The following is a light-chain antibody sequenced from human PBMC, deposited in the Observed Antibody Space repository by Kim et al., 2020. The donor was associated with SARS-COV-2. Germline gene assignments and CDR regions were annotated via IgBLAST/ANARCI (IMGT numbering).Light chain of an antibody. CDR2: GAS. V-gene: IGKV3-20*01. CDR3: LNNWGSPIHT. CDR1: QSVRNNY. Sequence: EIVLTQSPGTLSLSPGERATLSCRASQSVRNNYLTWYQHKPGQAPRLLIYGASSRAAGIPDRVSGSGSGTDFTLTISGLEPEDFAVYYCLNNWGSPIHTFGQGTKLEI. J-gene: IGKJ2*01.